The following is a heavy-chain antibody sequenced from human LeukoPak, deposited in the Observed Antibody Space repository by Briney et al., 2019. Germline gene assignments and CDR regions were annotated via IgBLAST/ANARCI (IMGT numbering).Heavy chain of an antibody. D-gene: IGHD5-18*01. Sequence: GGSLRLSCAASGFTFSGSTIHWVRQASGKGLEWVGRIRNKPNNYATAYAASVKGRFTISRDDSKNTAYLQMNSLKTEDTAVYYCTRHADLVDTAMGGMTDWGQGTLVTVSS. CDR1: GFTFSGST. CDR2: IRNKPNNYAT. V-gene: IGHV3-73*01. CDR3: TRHADLVDTAMGGMTD. J-gene: IGHJ4*02.